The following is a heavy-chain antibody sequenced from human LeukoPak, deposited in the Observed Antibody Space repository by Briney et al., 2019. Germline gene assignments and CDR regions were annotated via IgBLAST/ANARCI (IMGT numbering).Heavy chain of an antibody. Sequence: SETLSLTCTVSGGSISSGGYYWSWIRQPPGKGLEWIGYIYYSGSTYYNPSLKSRVTISVDTSKNQFSLKLSSVTAADTAVYYCARAAGWYPSYYFDYWGQGTLATVSS. J-gene: IGHJ4*02. V-gene: IGHV4-30-4*01. CDR3: ARAAGWYPSYYFDY. CDR1: GGSISSGGYY. CDR2: IYYSGST. D-gene: IGHD6-19*01.